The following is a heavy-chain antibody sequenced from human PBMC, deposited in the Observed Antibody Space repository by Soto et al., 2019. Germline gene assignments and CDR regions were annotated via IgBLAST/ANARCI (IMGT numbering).Heavy chain of an antibody. Sequence: QVQLQQWGAGLLKPSETLSLTCAVYGGSFSGYYWSWIRQPPGKGLEWIGEINHSGSTNYNPSLKSRVTISVDTSKNQFSLKLSSVTAADTAVYYCARGGPYYDYIWGSYRSFDYWGQGTLVTVSS. V-gene: IGHV4-34*01. CDR1: GGSFSGYY. D-gene: IGHD3-16*02. CDR2: INHSGST. J-gene: IGHJ4*02. CDR3: ARGGPYYDYIWGSYRSFDY.